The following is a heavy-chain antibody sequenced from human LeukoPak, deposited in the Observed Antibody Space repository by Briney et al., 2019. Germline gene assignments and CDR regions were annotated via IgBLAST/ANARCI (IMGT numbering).Heavy chain of an antibody. CDR3: ARLQGYSYGFGFDY. CDR2: IIPIFGTA. Sequence: ASVKVSCKASGGTFSSYAISWVRQAPGQGLEWMGGIIPIFGTANYAQKFQGRVTITADGSTSTAYMELSSLRSEDTVVYYCARLQGYSYGFGFDYWGQGTLVTVSS. V-gene: IGHV1-69*13. D-gene: IGHD5-18*01. J-gene: IGHJ4*02. CDR1: GGTFSSYA.